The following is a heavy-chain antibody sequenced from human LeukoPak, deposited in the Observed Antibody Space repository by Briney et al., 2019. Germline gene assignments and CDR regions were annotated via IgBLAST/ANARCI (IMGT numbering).Heavy chain of an antibody. D-gene: IGHD3-10*01. CDR3: ARHGSVRSPLGP. CDR1: GGSFSGYY. J-gene: IGHJ5*02. V-gene: IGHV4-34*01. CDR2: INHSGST. Sequence: PSETLSLTCAVYGGSFSGYYLSWIRQPPGKGLEWIGEINHSGSTNYNPSLKSRVTISVDTSKNQFSLNLRSVTAADTAVYYCARHGSVRSPLGPWGQGTLVTVSS.